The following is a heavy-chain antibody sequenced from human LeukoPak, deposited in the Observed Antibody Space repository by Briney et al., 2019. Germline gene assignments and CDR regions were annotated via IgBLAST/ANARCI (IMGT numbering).Heavy chain of an antibody. J-gene: IGHJ4*02. D-gene: IGHD3-22*01. CDR1: GFTFSNYA. V-gene: IGHV3-23*01. Sequence: GASLRLSCAASGFTFSNYAMSWVRQAPGKGLEWVSAISGSGGSTYYADSVKGRFTISRDNPKNTLYLQMNSLRAGDTAVYYCAKGKAYYYDASGQYFDYWGQGTLVTVSS. CDR2: ISGSGGST. CDR3: AKGKAYYYDASGQYFDY.